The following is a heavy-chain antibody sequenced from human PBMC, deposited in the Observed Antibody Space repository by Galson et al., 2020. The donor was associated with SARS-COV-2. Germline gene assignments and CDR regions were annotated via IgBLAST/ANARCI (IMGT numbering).Heavy chain of an antibody. CDR1: GYTFSTYG. D-gene: IGHD2-21*01. Sequence: ASVKVSCKASGYTFSTYGITWVRQAHGQGLEWMGWISAKYGNINYAKKFEGRLTMTTDTSTNTAYMELRSLRSDDTAVYYCARDSGGDYYSAMDVWGQGTTVAVSS. CDR3: ARDSGGDYYSAMDV. J-gene: IGHJ6*02. CDR2: ISAKYGNI. V-gene: IGHV1-18*04.